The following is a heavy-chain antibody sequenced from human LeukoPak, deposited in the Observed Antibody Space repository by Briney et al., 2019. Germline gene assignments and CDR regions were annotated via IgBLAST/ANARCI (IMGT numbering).Heavy chain of an antibody. D-gene: IGHD3-9*01. Sequence: GGSLRLSCAASGFTFSSYDMHWVRQAAGKGLEWVSAIGTAGDTYYPGSVKGRFTISRENAKNSLYLQMNSLRAGDTAVYYCARGRSGYFDWLPTSDAFDIWGQGTMVTVSS. CDR2: IGTAGDT. J-gene: IGHJ3*02. V-gene: IGHV3-13*01. CDR1: GFTFSSYD. CDR3: ARGRSGYFDWLPTSDAFDI.